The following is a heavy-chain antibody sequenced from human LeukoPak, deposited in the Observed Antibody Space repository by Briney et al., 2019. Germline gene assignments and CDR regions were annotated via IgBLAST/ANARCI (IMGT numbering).Heavy chain of an antibody. V-gene: IGHV3-74*01. CDR1: GFTFSSYW. D-gene: IGHD2-8*01. CDR3: VRDSVSGLDY. Sequence: PGGSLRLSCAASGFTFSSYWMHWVRQGPGKGPVWVSRISNDGSAAWYADSVKGRFTISRDNAKNTLYLQMNSLRAEDTAVYYCVRDSVSGLDYWGQGTLVTVSS. J-gene: IGHJ4*02. CDR2: ISNDGSAA.